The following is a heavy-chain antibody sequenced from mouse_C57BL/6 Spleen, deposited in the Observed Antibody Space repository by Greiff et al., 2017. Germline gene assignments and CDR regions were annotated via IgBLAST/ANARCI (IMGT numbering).Heavy chain of an antibody. Sequence: EVKLMESGPGLVKPSQSLSLTCSVTGYSITSGYYWNWIRQFPGNKLEWMGYISYDGSNNYNPSLKNRISITRDTSKNQFFLKLNSVTTEDTATYYCAREGNYGSYWYFDVWGTGTTVTVSS. CDR3: AREGNYGSYWYFDV. V-gene: IGHV3-6*01. CDR1: GYSITSGYY. D-gene: IGHD1-1*01. CDR2: ISYDGSN. J-gene: IGHJ1*03.